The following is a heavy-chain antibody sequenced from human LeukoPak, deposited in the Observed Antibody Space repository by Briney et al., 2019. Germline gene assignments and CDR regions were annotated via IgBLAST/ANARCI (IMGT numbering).Heavy chain of an antibody. D-gene: IGHD6-19*01. CDR3: ARVLEGSSGQHWYFDL. V-gene: IGHV4-34*01. CDR1: GGSFSGYY. J-gene: IGHJ2*01. CDR2: INHSGST. Sequence: SESLSLTCAVYGGSFSGYYWSWIRQPPGKGLEWIGEINHSGSTNYDPSLKSRVTISVDTSKNQFSLRLSSVTAADTAVYYCARVLEGSSGQHWYFDLWGRGTLVSVSS.